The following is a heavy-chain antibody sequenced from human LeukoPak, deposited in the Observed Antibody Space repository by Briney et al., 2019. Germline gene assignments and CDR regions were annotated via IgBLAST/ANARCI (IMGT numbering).Heavy chain of an antibody. CDR1: GGTFSSYA. CDR2: IIPIFGTA. J-gene: IGHJ4*02. V-gene: IGHV1-69*13. Sequence: ASVKVSCKASGGTFSSYAISWVRQAPGQGLEWMGGIIPIFGTANYAQKFQGRVTITADESTSTAYMELSSLRSEDTAVYYCARDYSPYCSSTSCPYFWGQGTLVTVS. D-gene: IGHD2-2*01. CDR3: ARDYSPYCSSTSCPYF.